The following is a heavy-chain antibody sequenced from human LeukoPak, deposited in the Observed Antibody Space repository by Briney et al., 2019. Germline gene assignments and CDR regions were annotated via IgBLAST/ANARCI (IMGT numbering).Heavy chain of an antibody. CDR3: ARAGIAAAVPLDY. J-gene: IGHJ4*02. D-gene: IGHD6-13*01. V-gene: IGHV4-4*07. CDR1: GGSISSYY. CDR2: IYTSGST. Sequence: SGTLSLTCTASGGSISSYYWSWIRQAAGKGLEWIGRIYTSGSTNYNPSLESRVTMSVDTSKNQYSLKLSSVTAADTAVYYCARAGIAAAVPLDYWGQGPLVTVSS.